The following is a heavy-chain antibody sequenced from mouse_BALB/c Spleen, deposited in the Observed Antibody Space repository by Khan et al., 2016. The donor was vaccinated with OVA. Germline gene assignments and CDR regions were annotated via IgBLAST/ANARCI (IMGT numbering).Heavy chain of an antibody. Sequence: QVQLQQPGAELVKPGASVKISCKASGYTFTSYYLYWVKQRPGQGLEWIGGINPNNGVSHFNEKFKNKATLTVDSSSSTAYMQLNSLSSEDSAVYYCARSGYGNTFAYWGQGTLVTVSA. CDR2: INPNNGVS. D-gene: IGHD2-1*01. V-gene: IGHV1S81*02. CDR1: GYTFTSYY. J-gene: IGHJ3*01. CDR3: ARSGYGNTFAY.